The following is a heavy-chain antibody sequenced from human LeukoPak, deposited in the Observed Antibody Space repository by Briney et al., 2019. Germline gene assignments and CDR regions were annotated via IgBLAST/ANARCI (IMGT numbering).Heavy chain of an antibody. CDR2: INPNSGGT. CDR1: GYTFTGYY. V-gene: IGHV1-2*02. CDR3: ATEDIVATHFDY. J-gene: IGHJ4*02. Sequence: ASVKVSCKASGYTFTGYYMHWVRQAPGQGLEWMGWINPNSGGTNYAQKFQGRVTMTRDTSISTVYMELSRLRSDDTAVYYCATEDIVATHFDYWGQGTLVTVSS. D-gene: IGHD5-12*01.